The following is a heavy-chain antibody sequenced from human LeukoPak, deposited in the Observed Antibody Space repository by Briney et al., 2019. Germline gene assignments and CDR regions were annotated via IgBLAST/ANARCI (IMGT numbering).Heavy chain of an antibody. D-gene: IGHD1-26*01. J-gene: IGHJ3*02. Sequence: SETLSLTCAVYGGSFSGYYWSWIRQPPGKGLEWIGYIYHSGSTYYNPSLKSRVAISVDRSKNQFSLKLRSVTAADTALYYCARGGTAFDIWGQGTMVTVSS. V-gene: IGHV4-34*01. CDR2: IYHSGST. CDR3: ARGGTAFDI. CDR1: GGSFSGYY.